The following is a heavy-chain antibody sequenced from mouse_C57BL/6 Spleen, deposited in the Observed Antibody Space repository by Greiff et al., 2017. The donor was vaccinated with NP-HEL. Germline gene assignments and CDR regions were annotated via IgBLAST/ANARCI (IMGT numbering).Heavy chain of an antibody. V-gene: IGHV1-64*01. CDR3: ARSGLTGEYYYAMDY. D-gene: IGHD2-13*01. CDR1: GYTFTSYW. Sequence: QVQLQQPGAELVKPGASVKLSCKASGYTFTSYWMHWVKQRPGQGLEWIGMIHPNSGSTNYNEKFKSKATLTVDKSSSTAYMQLSSLTSEDSAVYYWARSGLTGEYYYAMDYWGQGTSVTVSS. CDR2: IHPNSGST. J-gene: IGHJ4*01.